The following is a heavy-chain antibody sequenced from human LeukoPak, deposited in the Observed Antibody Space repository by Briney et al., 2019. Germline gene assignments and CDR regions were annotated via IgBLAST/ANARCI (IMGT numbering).Heavy chain of an antibody. CDR3: ATIYSSSSAYYYYGMDV. CDR2: INHSGST. Sequence: SETLSLTCAVYGGSFSGYYWSWIRQPPGKGLEWIGEINHSGSTNYNPSLKSRVTISVDTAKNQFSLKLSSVTAADTAVYYCATIYSSSSAYYYYGMDVWGQGTTVTVSS. V-gene: IGHV4-34*01. D-gene: IGHD6-13*01. CDR1: GGSFSGYY. J-gene: IGHJ6*02.